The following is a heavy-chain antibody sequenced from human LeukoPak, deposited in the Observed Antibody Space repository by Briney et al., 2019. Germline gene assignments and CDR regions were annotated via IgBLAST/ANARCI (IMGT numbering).Heavy chain of an antibody. CDR2: ISGSGGST. J-gene: IGHJ4*02. D-gene: IGHD6-13*01. Sequence: GGSLRLSCAASGFTFSSYDMSWVRQAPGKGVEWVSAISGSGGSTYYADSVKGRFTISRDNSKNTLYLQMNSLRAEDTAVYYCAKDHAATHYYFDYWGQGTLVPVSS. CDR3: AKDHAATHYYFDY. V-gene: IGHV3-23*01. CDR1: GFTFSSYD.